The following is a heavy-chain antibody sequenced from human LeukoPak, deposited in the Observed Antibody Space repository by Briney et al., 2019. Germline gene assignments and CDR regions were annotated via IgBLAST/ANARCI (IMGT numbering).Heavy chain of an antibody. V-gene: IGHV4-59*08. CDR2: IYYSGST. Sequence: SETLSLTCTVSGGSISSYYWSWIRQPPGKGLEWIGYIYYSGSTNYNPSLKSRVTISVDTSKNQFSLKLSPVTAADTAVYYCARQFPRDYYYGMDVWGQGTTVTVSS. CDR3: ARQFPRDYYYGMDV. CDR1: GGSISSYY. J-gene: IGHJ6*02.